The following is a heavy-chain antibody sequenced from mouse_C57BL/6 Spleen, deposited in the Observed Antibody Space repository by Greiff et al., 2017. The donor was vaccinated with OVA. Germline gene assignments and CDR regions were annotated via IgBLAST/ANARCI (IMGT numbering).Heavy chain of an antibody. CDR2: ISDGGSYT. CDR3: ARDWDVGNYFDY. CDR1: GFTFSSYA. V-gene: IGHV5-4*01. Sequence: EVKLVESGGGLVKPGGSLKLSCAASGFTFSSYAMSWVRQTPEKRLEWVATISDGGSYTYYPDNVKGRFTISRDNAKNNLYLQMSHLKSEDTAMYYCARDWDVGNYFDYWGQGTTLTVSS. J-gene: IGHJ2*01. D-gene: IGHD4-1*01.